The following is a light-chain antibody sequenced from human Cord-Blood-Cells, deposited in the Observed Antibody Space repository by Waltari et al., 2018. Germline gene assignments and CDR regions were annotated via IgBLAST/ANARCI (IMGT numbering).Light chain of an antibody. CDR2: DAS. V-gene: IGKV3-11*01. CDR1: QRVSSY. CDR3: QQRSNWPRT. Sequence: ELVLTQSPATLSLSPGERATLSCSASQRVSSYLAWYQQKPGQAPRPLIYDASNRATGIPARFSGSGSGTDFTLTISSLEPEDFAVYYCQQRSNWPRTFGQGTKVEIK. J-gene: IGKJ1*01.